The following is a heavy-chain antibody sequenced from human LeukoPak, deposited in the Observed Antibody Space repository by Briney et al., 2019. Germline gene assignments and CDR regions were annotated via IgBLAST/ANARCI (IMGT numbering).Heavy chain of an antibody. CDR1: VFTFSAYT. V-gene: IGHV3-48*02. CDR3: ARRTPNTLPYGLDV. Sequence: GGSLRLSCADSVFTFSAYTMNWVRQAPGRGLEWVSYIRSSGSTIYYADSVKGRFTISRDSATNLLFLQMDSLRDEDTAVYFCARRTPNTLPYGLDVWGQGTTVTVSS. D-gene: IGHD1/OR15-1a*01. J-gene: IGHJ6*02. CDR2: IRSSGSTI.